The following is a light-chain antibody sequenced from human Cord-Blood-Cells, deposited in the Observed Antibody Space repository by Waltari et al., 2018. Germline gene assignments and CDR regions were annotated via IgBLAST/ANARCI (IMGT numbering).Light chain of an antibody. CDR2: EGS. CDR1: SRDVVSYNL. J-gene: IGLJ2*01. Sequence: QSALTQPPSVSGSPGQSITISCTGTSRDVVSYNLVTWYQQPPGKAPKLMIYEGSKPPSGVSNRFSGSKSGNTASLTISGLQAEDEADYYCCSYAGSVVFGGGTKLTVL. CDR3: CSYAGSVV. V-gene: IGLV2-23*01.